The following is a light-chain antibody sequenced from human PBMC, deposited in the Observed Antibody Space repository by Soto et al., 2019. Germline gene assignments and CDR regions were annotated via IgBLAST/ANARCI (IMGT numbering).Light chain of an antibody. CDR1: SSDVGSYNL. J-gene: IGLJ3*02. CDR2: EGT. Sequence: QSALTQPASVSGSPGQSITISCTGTSSDVGSYNLVSWYQQHPGKAPILMIYEGTKRPSGVSNRFSGSKSGNTASLTISGLQAEDEADYYCCSYAGSFTWVFGGGTKLTVL. V-gene: IGLV2-23*01. CDR3: CSYAGSFTWV.